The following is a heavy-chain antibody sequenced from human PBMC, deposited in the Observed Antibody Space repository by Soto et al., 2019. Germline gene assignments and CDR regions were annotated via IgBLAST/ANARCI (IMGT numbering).Heavy chain of an antibody. CDR1: GFTFSSYG. D-gene: IGHD6-19*01. Sequence: GGSLRLSCAASGFTFSSYGMHWVRQAPGKGLEWVAVISYDGRNKYYADSVKGRFTISRDNSKNTLYLQMSSLRPEDTAVYYCVKDGSSGWPYYYGMDVWGQGTTVTVSS. V-gene: IGHV3-30*18. J-gene: IGHJ6*02. CDR3: VKDGSSGWPYYYGMDV. CDR2: ISYDGRNK.